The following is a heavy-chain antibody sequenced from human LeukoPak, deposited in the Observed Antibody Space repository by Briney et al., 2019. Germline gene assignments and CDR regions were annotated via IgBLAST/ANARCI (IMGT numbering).Heavy chain of an antibody. D-gene: IGHD6-19*01. V-gene: IGHV4-59*08. CDR3: ARAVSGRFDY. CDR2: IYYSGST. J-gene: IGHJ4*02. Sequence: SETLSLTCTVSGGSMSPYHWGWIRQPPGKGLEWPGYIYYSGSTNYNPSLNSRVTISVDTSKNRFSLRLSSVTAADTAIYYCARAVSGRFDYWGQGTLVTVSS. CDR1: GGSMSPYH.